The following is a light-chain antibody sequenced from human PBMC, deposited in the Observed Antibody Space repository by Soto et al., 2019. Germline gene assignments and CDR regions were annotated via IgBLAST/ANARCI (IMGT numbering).Light chain of an antibody. CDR1: SSDVGGYNY. CDR2: EVS. CDR3: TSYTRSPHFV. Sequence: QSVLTQPPSASGSPGQSVTISCTGTSSDVGGYNYVSWYQQHPGKAPKLMIYEVSKRPSGVPDRFSGSKSGNTASLTISGLQIEDEADYYCTSYTRSPHFVFGTGTKVTVL. J-gene: IGLJ1*01. V-gene: IGLV2-8*01.